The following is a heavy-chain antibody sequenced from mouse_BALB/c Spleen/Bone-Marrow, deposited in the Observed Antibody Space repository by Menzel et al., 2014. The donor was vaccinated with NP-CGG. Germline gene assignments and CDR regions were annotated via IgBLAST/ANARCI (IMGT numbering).Heavy chain of an antibody. CDR2: ISSGGSYT. D-gene: IGHD2-3*01. CDR1: GFTFSSYA. V-gene: IGHV5-9-3*01. J-gene: IGHJ2*01. CDR3: ARSGVCGYYC. Sequence: EVHLVESGGGLVKPGGSLKLSCAASGFTFSSYAMSWVRQTPEKRLEWVATISSGGSYTYYPDSAKGRFTISRDNAKNSLYLQMSSLRSEDTAMYYCARSGVCGYYCGGQGTTLTVSS.